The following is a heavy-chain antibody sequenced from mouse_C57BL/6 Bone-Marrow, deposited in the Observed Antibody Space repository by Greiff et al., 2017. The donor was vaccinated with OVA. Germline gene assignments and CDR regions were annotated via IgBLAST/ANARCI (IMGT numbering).Heavy chain of an antibody. J-gene: IGHJ3*01. Sequence: VQLQQSGAALARPGASVKMSCKASGYTFTSYTMHWVKQRPGQGLEWIGYINPSSGYTKYNQKFKDKATLTADKSSSTAYMQLSSLTSEDSAVYYCAREDGNWFAYWGQGTLVTVSA. D-gene: IGHD2-1*01. CDR3: AREDGNWFAY. CDR2: INPSSGYT. V-gene: IGHV1-4*01. CDR1: GYTFTSYT.